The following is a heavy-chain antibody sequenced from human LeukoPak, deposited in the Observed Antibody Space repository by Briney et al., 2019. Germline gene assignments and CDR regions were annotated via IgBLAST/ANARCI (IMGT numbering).Heavy chain of an antibody. CDR1: GGSFSGYY. Sequence: PSETLSLTXAVYGGSFSGYYWSWIRQPPGKGLEWIGEINHSGSTNYNPSLKSRVTISVDTSKNQFSLKLSSVTAADTAVYYCASTLYDFWSGYPPYYMDVWGKGTTVTVSS. V-gene: IGHV4-34*01. D-gene: IGHD3-3*01. CDR2: INHSGST. J-gene: IGHJ6*03. CDR3: ASTLYDFWSGYPPYYMDV.